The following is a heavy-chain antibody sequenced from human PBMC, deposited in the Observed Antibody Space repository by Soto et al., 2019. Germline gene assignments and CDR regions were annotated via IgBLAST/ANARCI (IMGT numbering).Heavy chain of an antibody. V-gene: IGHV1-3*01. CDR2: INAGNGNT. J-gene: IGHJ6*02. D-gene: IGHD4-4*01. CDR1: GYTFTSYA. CDR3: ASSYSNYALIDYYYYAMDV. Sequence: ASVKVSCKASGYTFTSYAMHWVRQAPGQRLEWMGWINAGNGNTKYSQKFQGRVTITRDTSASTAYMELSSLRSEDTAVYYCASSYSNYALIDYYYYAMDVWGQGTTVTVSS.